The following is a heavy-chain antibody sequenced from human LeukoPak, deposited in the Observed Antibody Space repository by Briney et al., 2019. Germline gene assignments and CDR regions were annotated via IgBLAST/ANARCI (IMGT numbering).Heavy chain of an antibody. D-gene: IGHD4-11*01. V-gene: IGHV1-69*06. CDR1: GGTFSSYA. CDR2: IIPIFGTA. J-gene: IGHJ6*03. Sequence: ASVKVSCKASGGTFSSYAISWVRQAPGQGLEWMGGIIPIFGTANYAQKFQGRVTITADKSTSTAYMELSSLRSEDTAVYYCASTGGLYSNSYYYYYMDVWGKGTTVTVSS. CDR3: ASTGGLYSNSYYYYYMDV.